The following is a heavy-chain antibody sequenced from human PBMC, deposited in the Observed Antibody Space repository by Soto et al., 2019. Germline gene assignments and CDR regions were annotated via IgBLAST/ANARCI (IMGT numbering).Heavy chain of an antibody. Sequence: KQSQTLSLTCAISGDSVSSNSAAWNWIRQSPSRGLEWLGRTYYRSKWYSDYAVSVKSRVTINPDTSRNQFSLYLNSVTPEDTAVYYCARALLEPIAATGDFDSWGQGTLVTVSS. J-gene: IGHJ4*02. D-gene: IGHD6-13*01. CDR2: TYYRSKWYS. CDR1: GDSVSSNSAA. CDR3: ARALLEPIAATGDFDS. V-gene: IGHV6-1*01.